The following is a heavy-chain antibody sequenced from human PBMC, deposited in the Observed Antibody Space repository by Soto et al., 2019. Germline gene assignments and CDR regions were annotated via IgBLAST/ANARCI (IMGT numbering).Heavy chain of an antibody. CDR2: IIPIFGTA. CDR1: GGTFSSYA. V-gene: IGHV1-69*13. CDR3: ASYYDSSGPDALDI. Sequence: SVKVSCKASGGTFSSYAISWVRQAPGQGLEWMGGIIPIFGTANYAQKFQGRVTITADESTSTAYMELSSLRSEDTAVYYCASYYDSSGPDALDIWGQGTMVTVSS. D-gene: IGHD3-22*01. J-gene: IGHJ3*02.